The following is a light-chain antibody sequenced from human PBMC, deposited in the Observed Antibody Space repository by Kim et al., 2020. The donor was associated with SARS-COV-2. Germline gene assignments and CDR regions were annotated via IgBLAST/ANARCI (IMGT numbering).Light chain of an antibody. CDR3: QQYDNWPLT. V-gene: IGKV3-15*01. CDR1: QSISNK. J-gene: IGKJ4*01. CDR2: GAS. Sequence: VSPGERATLSCRASQSISNKLAWYQQKPGQAPRLLIYGASTRATGIPARFSGSGSGTEFTLTISSLQSEDFAVYYCQQYDNWPLTFGGGTKVEIK.